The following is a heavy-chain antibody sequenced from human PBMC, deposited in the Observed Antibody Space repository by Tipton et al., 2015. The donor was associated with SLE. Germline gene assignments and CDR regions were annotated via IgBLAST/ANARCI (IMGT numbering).Heavy chain of an antibody. CDR1: GGSISGSNYY. Sequence: GLVKPSEILSLTCTVSGGSISGSNYYWGWIRQPPGKGLEWIGSIYYSGSTYYNPSLKSRVTISVDTSKNQFSLKLSSVTAADTAVYYCARYAAGFDRLDDFWSGYRYYFDYWGQGTLVTVSS. D-gene: IGHD3-3*01. CDR3: ARYAAGFDRLDDFWSGYRYYFDY. J-gene: IGHJ4*02. V-gene: IGHV4-39*07. CDR2: IYYSGST.